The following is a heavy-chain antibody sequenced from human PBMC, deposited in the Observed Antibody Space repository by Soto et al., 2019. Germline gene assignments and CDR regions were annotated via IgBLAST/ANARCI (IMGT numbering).Heavy chain of an antibody. D-gene: IGHD6-6*01. Sequence: GGSLRLSCAASGFTFSSYSMNWVRQAPGKGLEWVSSISSSSCYIYYADSVKGRFTISRDNAKNSLYLQMNSLRAEDTAVYYCAREKVAARPGVERAFDIWGQGTMVTVSS. CDR1: GFTFSSYS. J-gene: IGHJ3*02. CDR3: AREKVAARPGVERAFDI. CDR2: ISSSSCYI. V-gene: IGHV3-21*01.